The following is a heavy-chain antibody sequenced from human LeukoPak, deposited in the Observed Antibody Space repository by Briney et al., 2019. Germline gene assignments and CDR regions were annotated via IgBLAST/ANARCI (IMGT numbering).Heavy chain of an antibody. CDR2: IDYSGSA. Sequence: SETLSLTCAVSGDSISGSSYYWAWIRQPPGKGLEWIGSIDYSGSAVYNPSLNSRLTISVDTSKNQVSLKVPSVTAADTAGYYCARRAYSYGFRFDPWGQGTLVIVSS. V-gene: IGHV4-39*01. CDR3: ARRAYSYGFRFDP. J-gene: IGHJ5*02. D-gene: IGHD3-16*02. CDR1: GDSISGSSYY.